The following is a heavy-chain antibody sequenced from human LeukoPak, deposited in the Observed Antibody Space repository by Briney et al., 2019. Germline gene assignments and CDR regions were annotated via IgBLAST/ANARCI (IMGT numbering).Heavy chain of an antibody. J-gene: IGHJ4*02. CDR3: ARFPMWQQLDFDY. D-gene: IGHD6-13*01. Sequence: PGGSLRLSCAASGFTFSSYSMNWVRRAPGKGLEWVSSISSSSSYIYYADSVKGRFTISRDNAKNSLYLQMNSLRAEDTAVYYCARFPMWQQLDFDYWGQGTLVTVSS. V-gene: IGHV3-21*01. CDR2: ISSSSSYI. CDR1: GFTFSSYS.